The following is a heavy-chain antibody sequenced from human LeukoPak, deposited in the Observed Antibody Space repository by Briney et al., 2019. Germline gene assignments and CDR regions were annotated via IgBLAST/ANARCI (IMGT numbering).Heavy chain of an antibody. V-gene: IGHV4-39*01. J-gene: IGHJ4*02. CDR1: GGSISSSSYY. Sequence: SETLSLTCTVSGGSISSSSYYWGWIRQPPGKGLEWIGSIYYSGSTYNTPSLNRRITIAVTTSKNQSALKLSSVPAADTAVYYCALGVGGYFDYWGQGTLVTVSS. CDR3: ALGVGGYFDY. CDR2: IYYSGST. D-gene: IGHD3-16*01.